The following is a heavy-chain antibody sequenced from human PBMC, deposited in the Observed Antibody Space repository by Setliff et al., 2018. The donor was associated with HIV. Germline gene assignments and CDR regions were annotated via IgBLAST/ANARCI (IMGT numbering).Heavy chain of an antibody. CDR3: ARQLSNSLDY. CDR2: ISPNNGDK. V-gene: IGHV1-2*02. Sequence: ASVKVSCKAPGYSFTDYFMHWVRQAPGQGLEWMGWISPNNGDKNIPQSFQGRVTMTMDTSINTAYMELNSLRSDDTAVYYCARQLSNSLDYWGQGTLVTVSS. D-gene: IGHD7-27*01. CDR1: GYSFTDYF. J-gene: IGHJ4*02.